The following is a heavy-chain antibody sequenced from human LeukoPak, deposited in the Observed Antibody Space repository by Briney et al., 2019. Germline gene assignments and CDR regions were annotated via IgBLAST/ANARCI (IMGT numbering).Heavy chain of an antibody. CDR1: GSSISSGDYY. Sequence: SETLSLTCTVSGSSISSGDYYWSWIRQPPGKGLEWIGYIYYSGSTYYNPSLKSRVTISVDMSKNQFSLNLSSVTAADMAVYYCASQRLTTGFDYWGQGTLVTVSS. CDR2: IYYSGST. D-gene: IGHD1-1*01. V-gene: IGHV4-30-4*08. CDR3: ASQRLTTGFDY. J-gene: IGHJ4*02.